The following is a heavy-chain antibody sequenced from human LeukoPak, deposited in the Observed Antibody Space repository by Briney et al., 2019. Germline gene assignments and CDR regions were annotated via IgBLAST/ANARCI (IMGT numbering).Heavy chain of an antibody. D-gene: IGHD4-11*01. V-gene: IGHV4-34*01. Sequence: SETLSLTCTVYGGSFSGYYWSWICQPPGKGLEWIGEINHSGSTNYNPSLKSRVTISVDTSKNQFSLKLSSVTAADTAVYYCARDDSNYGRYYYYGMDVWGQGTTVTVSS. CDR2: INHSGST. J-gene: IGHJ6*02. CDR1: GGSFSGYY. CDR3: ARDDSNYGRYYYYGMDV.